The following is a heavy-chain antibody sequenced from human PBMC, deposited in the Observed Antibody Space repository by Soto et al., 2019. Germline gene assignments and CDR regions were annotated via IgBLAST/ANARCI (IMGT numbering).Heavy chain of an antibody. J-gene: IGHJ4*02. CDR2: ISGSGGTT. CDR3: AKDYYGAGF. V-gene: IGHV3-23*01. CDR1: GFTFSTYG. Sequence: GGSLRLSCAASGFTFSTYGMNWVRQAPGKGLEWVSAISGSGGTTYYADSVKGRFTISRDNSKSTLYLQMNSLRVDDTAVYSCAKDYYGAGFWGQGTLVTVSS. D-gene: IGHD4-17*01.